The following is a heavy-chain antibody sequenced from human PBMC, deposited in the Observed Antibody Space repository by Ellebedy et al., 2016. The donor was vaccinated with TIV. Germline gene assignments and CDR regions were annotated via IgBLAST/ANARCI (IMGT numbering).Heavy chain of an antibody. CDR1: GFTFSSYT. V-gene: IGHV3-48*02. CDR3: SSSSGGGRFDY. D-gene: IGHD6-6*01. Sequence: ESLKISCVASGFTFSSYTMNWVRQAPGKGLEWVSYITSSSGNIKYADSVSGRFTISRDNAKSSLYLQMNSLRDDDTAVYFCSSSSGGGRFDYWGQGTLVTVSS. J-gene: IGHJ4*02. CDR2: ITSSSGNI.